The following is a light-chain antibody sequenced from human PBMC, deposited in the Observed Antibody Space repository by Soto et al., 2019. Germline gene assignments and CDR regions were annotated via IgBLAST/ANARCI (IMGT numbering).Light chain of an antibody. J-gene: IGKJ2*01. V-gene: IGKV3-20*01. CDR3: HQFGRSPLAFT. Sequence: ESMLTQSPGTLSLSPGERATLSCRASQSVSTRYLAWYQQKPGQAPRLLIYGASIRAAGIPDRFSGSGSGTDFPLTISRLEAEDFAVYLCHQFGRSPLAFTFGQGNKPEVK. CDR2: GAS. CDR1: QSVSTRY.